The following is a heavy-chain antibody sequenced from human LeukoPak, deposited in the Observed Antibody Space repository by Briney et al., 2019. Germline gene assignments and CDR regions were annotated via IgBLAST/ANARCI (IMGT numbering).Heavy chain of an antibody. V-gene: IGHV4-4*07. CDR2: IYTSGST. Sequence: SETLSLTCTVSGGSIIGYYWSWIRQPAGKGLEWIGRIYTSGSTNYAPSLKSRVTMSVDTSRNQFSLKLSSVTAADTAVYYCARNPIRGFGELRDWGQGTLVTVSS. CDR3: ARNPIRGFGELRD. CDR1: GGSIIGYY. J-gene: IGHJ4*02. D-gene: IGHD3-10*01.